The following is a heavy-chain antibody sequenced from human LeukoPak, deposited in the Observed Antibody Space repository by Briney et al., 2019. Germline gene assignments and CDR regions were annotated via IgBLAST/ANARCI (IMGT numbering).Heavy chain of an antibody. Sequence: PGGSLRLSCAASGFTFSSYAMSWVREAPGKGLEWVSAISGSGGSTYYAHSVKGRFTISGDTSKTMLSLVMNSMSAEDAVVYYCAKAGSSSSAPRGYFDYWGQGTLVTVSS. D-gene: IGHD6-6*01. V-gene: IGHV3-23*01. J-gene: IGHJ4*02. CDR1: GFTFSSYA. CDR2: ISGSGGST. CDR3: AKAGSSSSAPRGYFDY.